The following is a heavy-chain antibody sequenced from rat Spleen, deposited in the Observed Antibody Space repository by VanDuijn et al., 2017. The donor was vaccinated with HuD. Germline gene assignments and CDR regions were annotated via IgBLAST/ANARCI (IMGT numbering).Heavy chain of an antibody. CDR1: GFTFSDYY. Sequence: EVQLVESDGGLVQPGRSLKLSCAASGFTFSDYYMAWVRQAPTKGLEWVASISYDGLVPYYRDSVKGRCTISRDNSESTLYRQMDSLRSEDTATYYCARHRLYFYDGSYYHSRVMDAWGQGASVTVSS. CDR3: ARHRLYFYDGSYYHSRVMDA. D-gene: IGHD1-12*02. V-gene: IGHV5-29*01. J-gene: IGHJ4*01. CDR2: ISYDGLVP.